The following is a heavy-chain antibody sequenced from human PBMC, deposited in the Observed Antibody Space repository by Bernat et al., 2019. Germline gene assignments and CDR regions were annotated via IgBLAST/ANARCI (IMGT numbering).Heavy chain of an antibody. CDR1: GFTFSSYG. CDR2: VSFDGNHK. CDR3: AKVSGDYARGGFDY. J-gene: IGHJ4*02. D-gene: IGHD4-17*01. Sequence: QVQLVESGGGVVQPGRSLSLSCAASGFTFSSYGMHWVRQAPGKGPAWVAVVSFDGNHKYYAESVRGRFIISRDNSKNTLYLQMNSLRPEDTALYYCAKVSGDYARGGFDYWGQGTLVTVYS. V-gene: IGHV3-30*18.